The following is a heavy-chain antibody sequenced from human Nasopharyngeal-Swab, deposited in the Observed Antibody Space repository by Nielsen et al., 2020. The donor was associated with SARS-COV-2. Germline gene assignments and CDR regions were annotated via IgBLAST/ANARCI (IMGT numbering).Heavy chain of an antibody. Sequence: GESLKISCAASGFTFSSCWMSWVRQAPGKGLEWVANIKQDGSEKYYVDSVKGRFTISRDNAKNSLYLQMNSLRAEDTAVYYCARDPNRITMIVVVRPGGWFDPWGQGTLVTVSS. D-gene: IGHD3-22*01. V-gene: IGHV3-7*01. CDR1: GFTFSSCW. CDR2: IKQDGSEK. CDR3: ARDPNRITMIVVVRPGGWFDP. J-gene: IGHJ5*02.